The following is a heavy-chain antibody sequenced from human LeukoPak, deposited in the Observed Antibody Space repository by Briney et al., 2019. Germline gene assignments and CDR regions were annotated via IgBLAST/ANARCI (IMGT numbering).Heavy chain of an antibody. V-gene: IGHV1-2*02. CDR2: INPNSGDT. J-gene: IGHJ4*02. CDR1: EYTFSVYH. Sequence: ASVKVSCKASEYTFSVYHIHWVRLAPGQGLEWMAWINPNSGDTNYAQKFQGRVTMTRDTSISTVYMEVRSLRSDDTAVYYCARDGYFDFWGQGTLVTVSS. CDR3: ARDGYFDF.